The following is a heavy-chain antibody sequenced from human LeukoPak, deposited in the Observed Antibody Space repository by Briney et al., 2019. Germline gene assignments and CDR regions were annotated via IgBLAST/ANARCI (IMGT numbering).Heavy chain of an antibody. J-gene: IGHJ4*02. Sequence: GGSLRLSCAASGFTVSSNYMSWVRQAPGKGLEWVAVISYDGSNKYYADSVKGRFTISRDNSKNTLYLQMNSLRAEDTAVYYCVGDGNPSGYYFDYWGQGTLVTVSS. D-gene: IGHD3-10*01. CDR3: VGDGNPSGYYFDY. V-gene: IGHV3-30-3*01. CDR2: ISYDGSNK. CDR1: GFTVSSNY.